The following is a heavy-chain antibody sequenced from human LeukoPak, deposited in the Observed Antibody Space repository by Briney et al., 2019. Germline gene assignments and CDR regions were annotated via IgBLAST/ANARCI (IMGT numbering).Heavy chain of an antibody. J-gene: IGHJ5*02. CDR1: GGSFSGYY. V-gene: IGHV4-34*01. D-gene: IGHD6-13*01. CDR2: INHSGST. Sequence: SETLSLTCAAYGGSFSGYYWSWIRQPPGKGLEWIGEINHSGSTNYNPSLKSRVTISVDTSKNQFSLKLSSVTAADTAVYYCARVRFTLLSVSSWPDSNWFDPWGQGTLVTVSS. CDR3: ARVRFTLLSVSSWPDSNWFDP.